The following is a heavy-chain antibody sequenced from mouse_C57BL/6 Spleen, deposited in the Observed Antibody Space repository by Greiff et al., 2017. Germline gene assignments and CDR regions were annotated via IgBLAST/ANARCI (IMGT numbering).Heavy chain of an antibody. D-gene: IGHD1-1*01. CDR2: IYPGDGDT. Sequence: QVQLKQSGPELVKPGASVKISCKASGYAFSSSWMNWVKQRPGKGLEWIGRIYPGDGDTNYNGKFKGKATLTADKSSSTAYMQLSSLTSEDSAVYFCARGGYYGSSHYFDYWGQGTTLTVSS. V-gene: IGHV1-82*01. CDR1: GYAFSSSW. J-gene: IGHJ2*01. CDR3: ARGGYYGSSHYFDY.